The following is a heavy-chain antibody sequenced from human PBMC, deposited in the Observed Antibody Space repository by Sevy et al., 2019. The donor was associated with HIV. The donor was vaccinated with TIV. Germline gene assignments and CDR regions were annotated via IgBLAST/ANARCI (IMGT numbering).Heavy chain of an antibody. J-gene: IGHJ6*02. CDR1: GFTFNSYW. CDR2: IKQDGSEK. CDR3: ATEGSPYDTYYYYYGMDV. D-gene: IGHD5-12*01. V-gene: IGHV3-7*01. Sequence: GGCLRLSCAASGFTFNSYWMSWVRQAPGKGLEWVANIKQDGSEKYYVDSVKGRFTISRDNSQNSLFLQMNTLRAEDTAVYYCATEGSPYDTYYYYYGMDVWGQGTTVTVSS.